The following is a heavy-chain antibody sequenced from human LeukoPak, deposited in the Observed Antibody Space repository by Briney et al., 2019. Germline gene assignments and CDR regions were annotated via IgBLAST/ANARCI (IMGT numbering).Heavy chain of an antibody. D-gene: IGHD3-10*01. CDR1: GYTFTSYD. V-gene: IGHV1-8*01. J-gene: IGHJ4*02. CDR3: ASGGPDYYGSGSYYNGFY. CDR2: MNPNSGNT. Sequence: ASVKVSCKASGYTFTSYDINWVRQATGQGLEWMGWMNPNSGNTGYAQKFQGRVTMTRNTSISTVYMELSSLRSEDTAVYYCASGGPDYYGSGSYYNGFYWGQGTLVTVSS.